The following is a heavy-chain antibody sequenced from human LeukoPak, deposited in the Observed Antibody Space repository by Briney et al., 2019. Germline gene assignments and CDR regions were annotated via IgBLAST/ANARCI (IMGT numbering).Heavy chain of an antibody. Sequence: PGRSLRLSCAASGFNFSDYAMHWVRQAPGKGLDWVAGVLYDGKIKYYADSLEGRFTISRDNSKRTLYLQMNNLRSDDTAIYYCACDYWGQGTLVTVSS. CDR3: ACDY. CDR2: VLYDGKIK. V-gene: IGHV3-30*04. CDR1: GFNFSDYA. J-gene: IGHJ4*02.